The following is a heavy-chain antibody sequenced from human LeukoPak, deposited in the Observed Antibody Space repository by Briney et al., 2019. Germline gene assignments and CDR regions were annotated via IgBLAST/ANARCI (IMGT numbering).Heavy chain of an antibody. V-gene: IGHV4-59*01. CDR1: GGSISSYY. CDR2: IYYSGST. CDR3: ASTYSSGWYFAFDI. Sequence: SETLSLTCTVSGGSISSYYWSWIRQPPGKGLEWIGYIYYSGSTDYNPSLKSRITISVDTSKNQFSLKLSSVTAADTAVYYCASTYSSGWYFAFDIWGQGTMVTVSS. J-gene: IGHJ3*02. D-gene: IGHD6-19*01.